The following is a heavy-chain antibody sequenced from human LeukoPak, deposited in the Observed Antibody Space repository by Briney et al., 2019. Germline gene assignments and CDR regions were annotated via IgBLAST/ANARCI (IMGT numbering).Heavy chain of an antibody. J-gene: IGHJ4*02. V-gene: IGHV3-9*01. Sequence: GGSLRLSCAASGFTFDDYAMHWVRHAPGKGLEWVSGISWNSGSIGYADSVKGRFTISRDNAKNSLYLQMNSLRAEDTALYYCAKEGTIAGTAPLDYWGQGTLVTVSS. CDR2: ISWNSGSI. CDR3: AKEGTIAGTAPLDY. D-gene: IGHD6-13*01. CDR1: GFTFDDYA.